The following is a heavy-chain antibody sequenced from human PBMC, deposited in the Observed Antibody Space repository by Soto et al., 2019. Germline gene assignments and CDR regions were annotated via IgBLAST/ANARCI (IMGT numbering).Heavy chain of an antibody. CDR1: GYSISSGDY. Sequence: SETLSLTCAVSGYSISSGDYWGWIRQPPGKGLEWIGSIYHSGSTYYNPSLKSRVTISVDTSKNQFSLKLSSVTAADTAVYYCARDLETTVNEARFDPWAQGTLVTVSS. D-gene: IGHD4-17*01. CDR3: ARDLETTVNEARFDP. CDR2: IYHSGST. J-gene: IGHJ5*02. V-gene: IGHV4-38-2*02.